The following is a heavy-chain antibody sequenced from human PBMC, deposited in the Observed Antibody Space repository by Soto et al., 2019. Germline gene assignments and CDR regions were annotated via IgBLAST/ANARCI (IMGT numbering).Heavy chain of an antibody. CDR2: IYYSGST. CDR3: ARHYSGWYRGGPPYFDY. Sequence: SETLSLTCTVSGGSISSSSYYWGWIRQPPGKGLEWIGSIYYSGSTYYNPSLKSRVTISVDTSKNQFSLKLSSVTAADTAVYYCARHYSGWYRGGPPYFDYWGQGTLVTVSS. CDR1: GGSISSSSYY. V-gene: IGHV4-39*01. J-gene: IGHJ4*02. D-gene: IGHD6-19*01.